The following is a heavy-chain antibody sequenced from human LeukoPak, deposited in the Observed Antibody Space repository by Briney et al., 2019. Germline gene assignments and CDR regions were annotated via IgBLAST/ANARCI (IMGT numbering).Heavy chain of an antibody. CDR3: ARETGACTSTTCYRYFDY. J-gene: IGHJ4*02. V-gene: IGHV1-2*04. Sequence: ASVKVSCKASGYTFTGFYIHWVRQAPGQGLEWMGWIKPHSGDTNYAQRFQDWVTMTRDTSLSTAYMEVSRLRSDDTAVYYCARETGACTSTTCYRYFDYWGQGNLVTVSS. D-gene: IGHD2-2*02. CDR2: IKPHSGDT. CDR1: GYTFTGFY.